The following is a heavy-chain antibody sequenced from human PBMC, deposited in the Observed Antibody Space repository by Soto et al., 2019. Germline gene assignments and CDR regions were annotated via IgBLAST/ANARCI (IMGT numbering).Heavy chain of an antibody. D-gene: IGHD2-21*02. CDR1: GYSVTSGSRY. CDR3: ARDRDVRYCGGACYRLDS. CDR2: IYHIGNT. J-gene: IGHJ5*01. V-gene: IGHV4-61*01. Sequence: PXETLSLTCTVSGYSVTSGSRYWNWIRQHPGKGLEWIGCIYHIGNTNYNPSLKSRVTISVDTSKNQFSLKLSSVTAADTAMYCWARDRDVRYCGGACYRLDSWGQGSLVTVSS.